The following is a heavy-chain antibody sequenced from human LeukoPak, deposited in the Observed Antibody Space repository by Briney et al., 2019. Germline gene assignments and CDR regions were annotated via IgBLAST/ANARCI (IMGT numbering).Heavy chain of an antibody. D-gene: IGHD3-22*01. CDR2: ISGSGGST. V-gene: IGHV3-23*01. Sequence: GGSLRLSCAASGFTFSSYAMSWVRQALGKGLEWVSAISGSGGSTYYADSVKGRSTISRDNSKNTLYLQMNSLRAEDTAVYYCAKARYYYDSSGYYSYFDYWGQGTLVTVSS. CDR3: AKARYYYDSSGYYSYFDY. J-gene: IGHJ4*02. CDR1: GFTFSSYA.